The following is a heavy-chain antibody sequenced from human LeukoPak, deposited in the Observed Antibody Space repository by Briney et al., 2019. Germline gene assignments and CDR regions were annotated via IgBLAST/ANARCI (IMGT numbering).Heavy chain of an antibody. V-gene: IGHV4-39*01. Sequence: SETLSLTCSVSGGSISSSSSYWGWIRQPPGKGLEWIGSIYYSGSSFDNPALKSRVTISVDTSKNQFSLKLSSVTAADTAVYYCARGTYYYDSSGYYPLYFDYWGQGTLVTVSS. CDR3: ARGTYYYDSSGYYPLYFDY. CDR1: GGSISSSSSY. CDR2: IYYSGSS. D-gene: IGHD3-22*01. J-gene: IGHJ4*02.